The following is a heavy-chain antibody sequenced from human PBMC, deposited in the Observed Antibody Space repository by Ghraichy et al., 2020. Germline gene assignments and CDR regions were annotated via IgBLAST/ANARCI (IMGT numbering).Heavy chain of an antibody. Sequence: SQTLSLTCTVSGGSISSYYWSWIRQPPGKGLEWIGYIYYSGSTNYNPSLKSRVTISVDTSKNQFSLKLSSVTAADTAVYYCARTLPIYYYMDVWGKGTTVTVSS. J-gene: IGHJ6*03. CDR1: GGSISSYY. CDR2: IYYSGST. V-gene: IGHV4-59*01. CDR3: ARTLPIYYYMDV.